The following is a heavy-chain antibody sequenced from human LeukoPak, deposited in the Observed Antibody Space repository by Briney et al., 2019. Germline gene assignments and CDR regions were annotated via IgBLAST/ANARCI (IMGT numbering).Heavy chain of an antibody. V-gene: IGHV1-46*01. J-gene: IGHJ4*02. D-gene: IGHD4-4*01. CDR1: GYTFTSYF. Sequence: GASVKVSCQASGYTFTSYFMHWVRQAPGQGLEWVGIINPGGCSTSYAQKLQVRGTMTSDTSTSTVYMELRSLRSEDTAVYYCARGGLQSTFFDYWGQGTLGTVSS. CDR3: ARGGLQSTFFDY. CDR2: INPGGCST.